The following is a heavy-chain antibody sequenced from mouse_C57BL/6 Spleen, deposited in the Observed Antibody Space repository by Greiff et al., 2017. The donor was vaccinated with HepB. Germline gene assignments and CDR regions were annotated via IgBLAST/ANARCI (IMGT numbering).Heavy chain of an antibody. CDR2: IYPGDGDT. V-gene: IGHV1-82*01. CDR1: GYAFSSSW. Sequence: QVQLQQSGPELVKPGASVKISCKASGYAFSSSWMNWVKQRPGKGLEWIGRIYPGDGDTNYNGKFKGKATLTADKYSSTAYMQLSSLTSEDSAVFFCARAYDGYSYYFDYWGQGTTLTVSS. J-gene: IGHJ2*01. D-gene: IGHD2-3*01. CDR3: ARAYDGYSYYFDY.